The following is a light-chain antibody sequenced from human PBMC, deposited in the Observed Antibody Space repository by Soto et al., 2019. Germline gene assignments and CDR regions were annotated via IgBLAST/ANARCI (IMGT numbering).Light chain of an antibody. V-gene: IGLV2-23*01. Sequence: QSALTQPASVSGSPGQSITISCTGTSSDVGSYSLVSWYHQHLGKAPKLVIYEATKRPSGVSNRFSGSRSGNTASLTISGLQAEDDGDYYCCSYSRSGTWFFGGGTKVTVL. CDR3: CSYSRSGTWF. CDR1: SSDVGSYSL. J-gene: IGLJ2*01. CDR2: EAT.